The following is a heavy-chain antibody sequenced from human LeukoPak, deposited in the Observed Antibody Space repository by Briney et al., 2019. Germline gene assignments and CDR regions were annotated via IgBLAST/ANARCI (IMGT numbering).Heavy chain of an antibody. Sequence: GRSPRLSCAASGFTFDDYAMHWVRQAPGKGLEWVSGISWNSGSIGYADSVKGRFTISRDNAKNSLYLQMNSLRAEDTALYYCAKDTGSSSWYYFDYWGQGTLVTVSS. CDR2: ISWNSGSI. V-gene: IGHV3-9*01. CDR3: AKDTGSSSWYYFDY. D-gene: IGHD6-13*01. J-gene: IGHJ4*02. CDR1: GFTFDDYA.